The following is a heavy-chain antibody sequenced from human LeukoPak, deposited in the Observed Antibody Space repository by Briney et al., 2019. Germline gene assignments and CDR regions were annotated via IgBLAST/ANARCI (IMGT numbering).Heavy chain of an antibody. CDR1: GFTFTAYL. Sequence: GGSLRLSCAASGFTFTAYLIHWVRQAPGKGLEWVAVMSSDGNAMFYADSVKGRFTISRDNAKNSLYLQMNSLRAEDTAVYYCARGDFDYWGQGTLVTVSS. CDR2: MSSDGNAM. J-gene: IGHJ4*02. V-gene: IGHV3-30-3*01. CDR3: ARGDFDY.